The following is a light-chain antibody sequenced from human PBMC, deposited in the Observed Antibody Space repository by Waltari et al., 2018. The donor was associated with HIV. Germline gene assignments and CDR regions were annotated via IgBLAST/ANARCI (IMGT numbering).Light chain of an antibody. CDR3: AAWDDSLSGFWV. V-gene: IGLV1-47*01. J-gene: IGLJ3*02. Sequence: GQRVTISCSGSSSNIGSKYVYWYQQLPGTAPKLLIHSTHQRTSGDPDRFSCSKSGTAASLAISGLRSEDEADYYCAAWDDSLSGFWVFGGGTKLTVL. CDR1: SSNIGSKY. CDR2: STH.